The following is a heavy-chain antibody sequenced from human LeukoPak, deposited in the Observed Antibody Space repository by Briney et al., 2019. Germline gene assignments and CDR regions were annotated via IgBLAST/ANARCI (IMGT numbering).Heavy chain of an antibody. CDR3: ARETSAYSGLAFDY. Sequence: SETLSLTCTVSGGSISAYSWSWIRQPPGKGLEWIGYIYDTGSTKYNPSLKSRVTISADTSMNHFSLKLSSVTAADTAVYYCARETSAYSGLAFDYWGQGTLVTVSS. CDR2: IYDTGST. V-gene: IGHV4-59*01. J-gene: IGHJ4*02. D-gene: IGHD5-12*01. CDR1: GGSISAYS.